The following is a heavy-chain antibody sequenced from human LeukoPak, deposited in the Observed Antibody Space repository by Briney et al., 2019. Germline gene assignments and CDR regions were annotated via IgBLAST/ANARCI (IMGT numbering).Heavy chain of an antibody. Sequence: GGSLRLSCAASGIILSSYWMSWVRQAPGKGLEWVANIKQDGSEKWYVDSVKGRFTISRDNAKNSLYLQMNSLRAEDTAVYYCARDSKLTTFCYYMHVWGKGTSVTVSS. V-gene: IGHV3-7*01. CDR2: IKQDGSEK. CDR3: ARDSKLTTFCYYMHV. D-gene: IGHD4-17*01. CDR1: GIILSSYW. J-gene: IGHJ6*03.